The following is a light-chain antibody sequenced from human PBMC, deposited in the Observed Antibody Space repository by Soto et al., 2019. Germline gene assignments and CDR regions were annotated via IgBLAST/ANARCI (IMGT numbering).Light chain of an antibody. J-gene: IGLJ2*01. Sequence: QLVLTQPPSVSGAPGQRVTISCTGSSSNIGAGYDVHWYQQLPGTVPKLLIYGNSNRPSGVPDRFSGSKSGTSASLAITGLQAEDEADYYCQSSDSSLSGSVFGGGTKLTVL. V-gene: IGLV1-40*01. CDR2: GNS. CDR3: QSSDSSLSGSV. CDR1: SSNIGAGYD.